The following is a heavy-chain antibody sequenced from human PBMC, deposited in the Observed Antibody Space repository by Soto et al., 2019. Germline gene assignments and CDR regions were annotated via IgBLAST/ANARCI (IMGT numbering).Heavy chain of an antibody. J-gene: IGHJ4*02. Sequence: QITLKESGPPLVKPTQTLTLTCTFSGFSFNRSGMSVGWIRQPPGKGLEWLALLYWDGDKRYSPSVKARLAIRQHAPRSHVVLTMTDLDPVDTATYYWAHRQADIRAYSRPFAFWGQGTRVTVSS. CDR1: GFSFNRSGMS. CDR3: AHRQADIRAYSRPFAF. V-gene: IGHV2-5*02. D-gene: IGHD2-21*01. CDR2: LYWDGDK.